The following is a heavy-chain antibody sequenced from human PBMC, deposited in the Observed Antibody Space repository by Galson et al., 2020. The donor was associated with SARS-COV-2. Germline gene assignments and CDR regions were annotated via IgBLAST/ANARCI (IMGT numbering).Heavy chain of an antibody. J-gene: IGHJ6*02. D-gene: IGHD3-10*01. CDR3: ARGVGGMNV. CDR2: IYAYSGAKT. V-gene: IGHV3-53*04. Sequence: TGGSLRLSCAATGFTIYGNYINWVRQAPGKGLEWVSIIYAYSGAKTYYADSVRGRFTISRHNSENTVYLQINSLRVEDTAVYYCARGVGGMNVWGQGTTVTVSS. CDR1: GFTIYGNY.